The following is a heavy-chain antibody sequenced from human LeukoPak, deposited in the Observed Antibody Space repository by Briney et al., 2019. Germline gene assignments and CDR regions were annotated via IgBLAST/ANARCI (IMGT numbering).Heavy chain of an antibody. CDR3: ARDQGYNWFDP. CDR2: ISSSSSYI. J-gene: IGHJ5*02. Sequence: GGSLRLSCAAPGFTFSSYSMNWVRQAPGKGLEWVSSISSSSSYIYYADSVKGRFTISRDNAKNSLYLQMNSLRAEDTAVYYCARDQGYNWFDPWGQGTLVTVSS. V-gene: IGHV3-21*01. CDR1: GFTFSSYS.